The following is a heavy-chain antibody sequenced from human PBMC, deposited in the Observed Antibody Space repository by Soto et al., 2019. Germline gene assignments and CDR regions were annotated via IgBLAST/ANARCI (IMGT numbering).Heavy chain of an antibody. Sequence: GGSLRLSCAASGFTFSNAWMNWVRQAPGKGLEWVGRIKSKTDGGTTDYAAPVKGRFTISRDDSKNTLYLQMNSLKTEDTAVYYCTTDLEYSSGGPKGWGQGTLVTVSS. CDR3: TTDLEYSSGGPKG. J-gene: IGHJ4*02. CDR1: GFTFSNAW. V-gene: IGHV3-15*07. CDR2: IKSKTDGGTT. D-gene: IGHD6-19*01.